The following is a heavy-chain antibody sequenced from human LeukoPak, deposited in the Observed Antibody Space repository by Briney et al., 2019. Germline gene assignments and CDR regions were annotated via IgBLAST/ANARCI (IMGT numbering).Heavy chain of an antibody. J-gene: IGHJ4*02. CDR1: SDSISNSAYH. CDR2: IYYNRGT. V-gene: IGHV4-39*01. CDR3: ASLSPGDY. Sequence: PSETLSLTCTVSSDSISNSAYHWGWIRQPPGRGLEWIGTIYYNRGTYYNPSLKSRVTISVDTSKNQFSLKLSSVTAADTAVYYCASLSPGDYWGQGTLVTVSS. D-gene: IGHD1-14*01.